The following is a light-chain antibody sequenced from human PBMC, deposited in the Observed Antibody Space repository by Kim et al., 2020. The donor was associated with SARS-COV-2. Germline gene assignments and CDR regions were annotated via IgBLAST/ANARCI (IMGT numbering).Light chain of an antibody. CDR3: SSYTSSSTGV. CDR2: DVS. J-gene: IGLJ3*02. V-gene: IGLV2-14*03. Sequence: GQSITISCTGTSSDVGGYKYVSWYQQHPGKAPKLMIYDVSKRPSGVSNRFSGSKSGNTASLTISGLQAEDEADYYCSSYTSSSTGVFGGGTQLTVL. CDR1: SSDVGGYKY.